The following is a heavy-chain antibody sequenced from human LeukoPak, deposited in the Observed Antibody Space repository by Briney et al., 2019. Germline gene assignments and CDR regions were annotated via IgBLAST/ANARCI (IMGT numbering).Heavy chain of an antibody. CDR2: INSDGSST. D-gene: IGHD6-19*01. Sequence: GGSLRLSCAASGFTFSSYWTHWVRQAPGKGLVWVSRINSDGSSTGYADSVKGRFTISRDNAKNTLYLQMNSLRVEDTAVYYCARESGYTSGSYVGYFDYWGQGTQVTVSS. CDR1: GFTFSSYW. CDR3: ARESGYTSGSYVGYFDY. J-gene: IGHJ4*02. V-gene: IGHV3-74*01.